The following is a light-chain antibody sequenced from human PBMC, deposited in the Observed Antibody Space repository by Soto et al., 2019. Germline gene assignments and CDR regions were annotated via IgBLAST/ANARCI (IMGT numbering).Light chain of an antibody. CDR2: EVS. J-gene: IGLJ1*01. V-gene: IGLV2-14*01. Sequence: QSVLAQPASVSGSPGQSTTISCTGTSSDVGSYNYVSWYQQHPGKAPKLMIYEVSDRPSGISSRFSGSKSGNTASLTISGLQTEDEADYYCSSYTSSSPLFGTGTKVTVL. CDR1: SSDVGSYNY. CDR3: SSYTSSSPL.